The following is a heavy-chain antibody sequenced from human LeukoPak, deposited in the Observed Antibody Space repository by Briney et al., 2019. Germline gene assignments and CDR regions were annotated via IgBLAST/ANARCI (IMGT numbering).Heavy chain of an antibody. D-gene: IGHD3-22*01. CDR1: GFTFSSYG. Sequence: PGGSLRLSCAASGFTFSSYGMHWVRQAPGKGLEWVAVIWYDGSNKYYADSVKGRFTISRDNSKNTLYLQMNSLRAEDTAVYYCARPNSSGYCNEYYFDYWGQGTLVTVSS. J-gene: IGHJ4*02. V-gene: IGHV3-30*19. CDR2: IWYDGSNK. CDR3: ARPNSSGYCNEYYFDY.